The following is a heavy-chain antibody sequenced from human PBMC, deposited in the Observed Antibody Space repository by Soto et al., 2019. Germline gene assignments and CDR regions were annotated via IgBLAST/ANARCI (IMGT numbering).Heavy chain of an antibody. D-gene: IGHD4-17*01. CDR3: ARGIKYGAYSRWFDP. Sequence: QVQLVQSGAEVKKPGASVKVSCKASGYTFTSYDINWVRQATGQGLEYLGWMNPNSGNTAYVQKLQGRVTMTGDTSITTAYMELSSLRSEDTAVYFCARGIKYGAYSRWFDPWGQGTLVTVSS. J-gene: IGHJ5*02. V-gene: IGHV1-8*01. CDR1: GYTFTSYD. CDR2: MNPNSGNT.